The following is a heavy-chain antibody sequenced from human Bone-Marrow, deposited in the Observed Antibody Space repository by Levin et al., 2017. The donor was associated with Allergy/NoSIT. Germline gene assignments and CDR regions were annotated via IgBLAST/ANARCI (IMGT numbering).Heavy chain of an antibody. CDR3: ARDGAYCSGGSCYSGGIYYYYGMDV. J-gene: IGHJ6*02. CDR2: ISYDGSNK. CDR1: GFTFSSYA. V-gene: IGHV3-30-3*01. Sequence: GGSLRLSCAASGFTFSSYAMHWVRQAPGKGLEWVAVISYDGSNKYYADSVKGRFTISRDNSKNTLYLQMNSLRAEDTAVYYCARDGAYCSGGSCYSGGIYYYYGMDVWGQGTTVTVSS. D-gene: IGHD2-15*01.